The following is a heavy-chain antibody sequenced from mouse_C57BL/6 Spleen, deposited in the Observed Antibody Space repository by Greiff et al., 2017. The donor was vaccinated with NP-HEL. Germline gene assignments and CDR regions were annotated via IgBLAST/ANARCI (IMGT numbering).Heavy chain of an antibody. J-gene: IGHJ2*01. D-gene: IGHD1-1*01. CDR3: ARYYYGSSYYFDY. V-gene: IGHV7-3*01. CDR1: GFTFTDYY. CDR2: IRNKANGYTT. Sequence: EVQLVESGGGLVQPGGSLSLSCAASGFTFTDYYMSWVRQPPGKALEWLGFIRNKANGYTTEYSASVKSRFTISRDNSQSILYLQMNALRAEDSATYYCARYYYGSSYYFDYWGQGTTLTVSS.